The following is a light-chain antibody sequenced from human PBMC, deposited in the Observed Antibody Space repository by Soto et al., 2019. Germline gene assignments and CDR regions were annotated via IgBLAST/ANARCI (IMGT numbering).Light chain of an antibody. CDR1: SGPTNYA. J-gene: IGLJ2*01. CDR2: VNSDGSH. V-gene: IGLV4-69*01. CDR3: RTWAPGIRV. Sequence: QPVLTQSPSASASLGASVKLTCTLTSGPTNYAIAWHQQLPGKGPRFLMKVNSDGSHIKGVGIPDRFSGSSSGAERYLTISGLHSGEEADYSCRTWAPGIRVFGGGTKLTVL.